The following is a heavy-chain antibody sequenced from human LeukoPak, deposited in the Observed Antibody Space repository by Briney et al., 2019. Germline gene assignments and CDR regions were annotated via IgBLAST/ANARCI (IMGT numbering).Heavy chain of an antibody. J-gene: IGHJ3*02. CDR1: DDSFSSHY. Sequence: PSETLSLTCAVSDDSFSSHYWTWIRQPPGKGLEWIGYTSYIGGTNYNPSLKSRVTISIDTSKNQFSLKLSSVTAADTAVYYCARDLVTVTKGFDIWGQGTMVSVSS. CDR3: ARDLVTVTKGFDI. D-gene: IGHD4-17*01. CDR2: TSYIGGT. V-gene: IGHV4-59*11.